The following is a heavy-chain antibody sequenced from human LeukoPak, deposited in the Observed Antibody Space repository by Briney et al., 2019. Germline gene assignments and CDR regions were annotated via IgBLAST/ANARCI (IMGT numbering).Heavy chain of an antibody. CDR1: GFTFTNYA. Sequence: GGSLRLSCAASGFTFTNYAMTWVRQAPGKGLEWVSYISSSSSTIYYADSVKGRFTISRDNAKNSLYLQMNSLRAEDTAVYYCARDLSMAYCSGGSCSLGAFDIWGQGTMVTVSS. CDR2: ISSSSSTI. V-gene: IGHV3-48*01. CDR3: ARDLSMAYCSGGSCSLGAFDI. J-gene: IGHJ3*02. D-gene: IGHD2-15*01.